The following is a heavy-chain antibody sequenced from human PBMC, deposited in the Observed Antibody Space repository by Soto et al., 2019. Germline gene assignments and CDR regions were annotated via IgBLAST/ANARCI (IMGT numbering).Heavy chain of an antibody. CDR3: AREARTLDWFLDL. V-gene: IGHV4-4*02. CDR1: GDSISSSNW. J-gene: IGHJ2*01. Sequence: PSETLSLTCAVSGDSISSSNWWTWVRQPPGKGLEWIGDIYHTGITNYNPSLKSRVTILVDKSKNQFSLKLNSVTAADTAVYYCAREARTLDWFLDLWGRGTLVTVSS. D-gene: IGHD6-6*01. CDR2: IYHTGIT.